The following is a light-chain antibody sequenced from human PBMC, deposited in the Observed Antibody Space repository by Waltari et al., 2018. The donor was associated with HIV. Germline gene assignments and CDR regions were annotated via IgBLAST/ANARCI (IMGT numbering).Light chain of an antibody. J-gene: IGLJ1*01. CDR3: GTWDSTLSAYV. CDR2: DNY. Sequence: QSVLTQPPSVSAAPRQKVTISCSGTSSNIGNNYVSWYQQLPGAAPKLLIYDNYKRPSGIPDRFSGSKSGTSATLDITGLQTGDEADFYCGTWDSTLSAYVFGTGTKVTVL. CDR1: SSNIGNNY. V-gene: IGLV1-51*01.